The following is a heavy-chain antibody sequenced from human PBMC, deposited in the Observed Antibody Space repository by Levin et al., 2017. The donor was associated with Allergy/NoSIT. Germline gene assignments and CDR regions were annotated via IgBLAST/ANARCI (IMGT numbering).Heavy chain of an antibody. Sequence: GESLKISCAASGFQFSLYGMHWVRQAPGKGLEWVALIVFDGNDQYYADSEKGRFTISRDNSKNTLYLQMSSLRENDTAIYYCAKRGYCSGNTCQSHDAIDVWGQGTLVIVSS. CDR2: IVFDGNDQ. V-gene: IGHV3-30*18. D-gene: IGHD2-15*01. CDR3: AKRGYCSGNTCQSHDAIDV. CDR1: GFQFSLYG. J-gene: IGHJ3*01.